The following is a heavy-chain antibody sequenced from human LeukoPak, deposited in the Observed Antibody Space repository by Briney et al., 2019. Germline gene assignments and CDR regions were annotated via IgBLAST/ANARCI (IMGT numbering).Heavy chain of an antibody. CDR1: GFTFSGNW. J-gene: IGHJ4*02. CDR3: AKLLGTSTTYDS. Sequence: GGSLRLSCEASGFTFSGNWMSWVRQAPGKGLEWVASINPDGSHIFYVDSVKGRFTIPRDNTKSSLYLQMNSLGAEDTAMYFCAKLLGTSTTYDSWGQGTRVTVSS. CDR2: INPDGSHI. D-gene: IGHD2/OR15-2a*01. V-gene: IGHV3-7*01.